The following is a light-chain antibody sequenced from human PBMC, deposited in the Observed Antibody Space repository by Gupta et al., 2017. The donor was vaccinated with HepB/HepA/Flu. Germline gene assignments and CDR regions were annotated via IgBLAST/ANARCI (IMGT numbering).Light chain of an antibody. V-gene: IGKV1-6*01. Sequence: AIQMTQSPSSLSASVGDTVTITCRASQAIRNDLGWYQQKPGKAPQNLIYGASSLQNGFQSRFSGSGSGIDFTLSIYILQPEDFATYYCLQDYKYPLPFGQGTKVEIK. J-gene: IGKJ1*01. CDR3: LQDYKYPLP. CDR2: GAS. CDR1: QAIRND.